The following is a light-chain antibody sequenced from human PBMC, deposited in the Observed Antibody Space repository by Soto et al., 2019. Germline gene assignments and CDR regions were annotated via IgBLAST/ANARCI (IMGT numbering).Light chain of an antibody. V-gene: IGKV3-20*01. CDR2: GAS. Sequence: EILLTQSPGTLSLSPGERATLSCRASQSINNNYLAWYQQKRGQAPRLLIYGASSRATGIPDRFSGSGSGADFTLTISRLEPEDFAVYYCQQYGGSPRTFGQGTKVEIK. CDR1: QSINNNY. CDR3: QQYGGSPRT. J-gene: IGKJ1*01.